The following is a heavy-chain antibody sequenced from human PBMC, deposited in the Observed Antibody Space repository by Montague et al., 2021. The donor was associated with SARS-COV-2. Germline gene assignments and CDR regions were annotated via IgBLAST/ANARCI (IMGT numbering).Heavy chain of an antibody. CDR2: SI. D-gene: IGHD3-16*01. V-gene: IGHV4-34*10. J-gene: IGHJ6*01. Sequence: SINYNPSLKTRITLSVDTSKNQLSLRLNSVTAADTAVDYCARNPGEYYGIEVWGQGTTVQVSS. CDR3: ARNPGEYYGIEV.